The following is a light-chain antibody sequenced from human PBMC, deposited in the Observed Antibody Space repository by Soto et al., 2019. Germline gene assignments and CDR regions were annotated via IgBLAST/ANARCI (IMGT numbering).Light chain of an antibody. CDR2: DAS. J-gene: IGKJ1*01. V-gene: IGKV1-5*01. CDR3: QQYKIYSQT. Sequence: DIQMTQTPSTLSASVGDRVTITCRASQSITNWVAWYQQKVGRAPKLLLYDASTLETGVPSRFSGSGSGTEFTLTISSLQPDNFATYYCQQYKIYSQTFGQGTRVEIK. CDR1: QSITNW.